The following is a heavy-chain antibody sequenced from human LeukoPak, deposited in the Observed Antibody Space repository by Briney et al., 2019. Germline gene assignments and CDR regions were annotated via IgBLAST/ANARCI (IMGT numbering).Heavy chain of an antibody. D-gene: IGHD2-21*01. CDR2: ISSSSSYT. V-gene: IGHV3-11*06. CDR3: AKKFVGITVIAGDYFDY. CDR1: GFTFSDYY. J-gene: IGHJ4*02. Sequence: PGGSLRLSCAASGFTFSDYYMSWIRQAPGKGLEWVSYISSSSSYTNYADSVKGRFTISRDNAKNSLYLQMNSLRAEDTAVYYCAKKFVGITVIAGDYFDYWGQGTLVTVSS.